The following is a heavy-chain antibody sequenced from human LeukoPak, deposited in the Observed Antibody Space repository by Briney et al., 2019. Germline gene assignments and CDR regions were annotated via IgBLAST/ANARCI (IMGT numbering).Heavy chain of an antibody. Sequence: GGSLRLSCAASGFTFSGSAMHWVRQASGKGLEWVGRIRSKANCYATAYAASVKGRFTISRDDSKNTAYLQMNSLKTEDTAVYYCTSRYSSSWSQFDYWGQGTLVTVSS. CDR1: GFTFSGSA. CDR2: IRSKANCYAT. V-gene: IGHV3-73*01. J-gene: IGHJ4*02. CDR3: TSRYSSSWSQFDY. D-gene: IGHD6-13*01.